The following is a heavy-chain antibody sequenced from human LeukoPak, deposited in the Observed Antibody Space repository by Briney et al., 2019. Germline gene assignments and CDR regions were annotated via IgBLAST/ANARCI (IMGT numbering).Heavy chain of an antibody. CDR1: GGTFSSYA. CDR2: IIPIFGTA. V-gene: IGHV1-69*01. CDR3: AREPPGPYDFWSGYPLDV. D-gene: IGHD3-3*01. J-gene: IGHJ6*04. Sequence: SVKVSCRASGGTFSSYAISWVRQAPGQGLEWMGGIIPIFGTANYAQKFQGRVTITADESTSTAYMELSSLRSEDTAVYYCAREPPGPYDFWSGYPLDVWGKGTTVTVSS.